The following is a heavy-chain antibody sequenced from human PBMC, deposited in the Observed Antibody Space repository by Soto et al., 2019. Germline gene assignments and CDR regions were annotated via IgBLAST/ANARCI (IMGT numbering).Heavy chain of an antibody. CDR2: IKSKTDGGTT. J-gene: IGHJ6*02. CDR3: TRHKFPIAAAKDYYYGMDV. D-gene: IGHD6-13*01. CDR1: CFTFSNAW. V-gene: IGHV3-15*07. Sequence: GGSLRLSCAASCFTFSNAWINWVRQAPGKGLEWVGRIKSKTDGGTTDFAAPVTGRFTISRDDSKNTLYLQMNSLKTEDTAVYYCTRHKFPIAAAKDYYYGMDVWGQGTTVTVSS.